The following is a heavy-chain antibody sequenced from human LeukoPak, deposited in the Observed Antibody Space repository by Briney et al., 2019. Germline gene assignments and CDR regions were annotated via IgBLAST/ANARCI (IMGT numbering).Heavy chain of an antibody. D-gene: IGHD6-13*01. CDR1: GYTFTSYD. CDR2: MNPNSGNT. V-gene: IGHV1-8*01. CDR3: ARAGDHSSSWYWHYYYGMDV. Sequence: ASVKVSCTASGYTFTSYDINWVRQATGQGLEWMGWMNPNSGNTGYAQKFQGRVTMTRNTSISTAYMELSSLRSEDTAVYYCARAGDHSSSWYWHYYYGMDVWGQGTTVTVSS. J-gene: IGHJ6*02.